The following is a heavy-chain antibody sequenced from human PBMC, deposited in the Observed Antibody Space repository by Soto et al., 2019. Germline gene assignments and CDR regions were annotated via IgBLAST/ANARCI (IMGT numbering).Heavy chain of an antibody. V-gene: IGHV3-13*01. CDR2: IESAGAT. CDR3: ARDAKSEYSRGAGGFAS. D-gene: IGHD3-16*01. Sequence: EVQLVESGGGLVQPGGSLRLSCAASGFTFSIYDIHWVRQATGKGLEWVSGIESAGATYYSDSVKGRFTISRDNAKNSLYLQMNSLRAEDTAVYYCARDAKSEYSRGAGGFASWGQGALVTVSS. J-gene: IGHJ4*02. CDR1: GFTFSIYD.